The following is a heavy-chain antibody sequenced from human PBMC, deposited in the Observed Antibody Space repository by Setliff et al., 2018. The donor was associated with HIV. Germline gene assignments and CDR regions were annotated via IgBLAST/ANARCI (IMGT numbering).Heavy chain of an antibody. CDR3: ARIVRWELVATSTFFYYYMDV. J-gene: IGHJ6*03. CDR1: GGSISTGDYY. D-gene: IGHD1-26*01. Sequence: PSETLSLTCTVSGGSISTGDYYWAWIRHYPGKGLEWIGYIFYKGSTFYNPSLKSRVSISVLRSTDQFFLRLNSVTAADTAVYYCARIVRWELVATSTFFYYYMDVWGKGTTVTVSS. V-gene: IGHV4-31*02. CDR2: IFYKGST.